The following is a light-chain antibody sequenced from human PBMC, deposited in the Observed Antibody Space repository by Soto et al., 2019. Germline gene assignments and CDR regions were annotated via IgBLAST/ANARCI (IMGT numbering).Light chain of an antibody. CDR3: QHYGSSPYP. V-gene: IGKV3-20*01. CDR1: QSVSSSY. J-gene: IGKJ2*01. CDR2: GAS. Sequence: EIVLTQSPGTLSLSPGERATLSCRASQSVSSSYLAWYQQKPGQAPRLLIYGASSRATGIPDRFSGSGSGTHFTLTISSLEPEDFALYYCQHYGSSPYPFAHRTKLHIK.